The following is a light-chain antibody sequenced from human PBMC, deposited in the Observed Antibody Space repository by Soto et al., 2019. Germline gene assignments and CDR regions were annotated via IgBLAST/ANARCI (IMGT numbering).Light chain of an antibody. J-gene: IGKJ1*01. V-gene: IGKV3-15*01. CDR2: GAS. CDR3: QHYSTWLWT. Sequence: EIVMTQSPATLSVSPGERATLSCRASQSVSSKLAWYQQKPGQGPRLLIYGASTRATGIPARFSGSGSGTAFTLTISSLQSEDFEVYYCQHYSTWLWTFGQGTKVEIK. CDR1: QSVSSK.